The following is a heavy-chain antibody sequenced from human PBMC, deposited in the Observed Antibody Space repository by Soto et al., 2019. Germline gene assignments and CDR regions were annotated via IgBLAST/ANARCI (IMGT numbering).Heavy chain of an antibody. V-gene: IGHV3-30*03. CDR3: ARDDEDGSYCDLGY. CDR1: GFTFSSYG. D-gene: IGHD3-10*01. Sequence: PGGSLRLSCAVSGFTFSSYGMHWVRQAPGKGLEWVAHISYDGSNEHYVDSVKGRFTISRDNSKNTLYLQMNSLRAEDTAVYYCARDDEDGSYCDLGYWGQGTLVTVSS. J-gene: IGHJ4*02. CDR2: ISYDGSNE.